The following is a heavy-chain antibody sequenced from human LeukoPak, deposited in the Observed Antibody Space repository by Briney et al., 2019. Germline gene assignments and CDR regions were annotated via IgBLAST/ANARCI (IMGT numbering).Heavy chain of an antibody. CDR2: VFASGSA. CDR1: GGSVSGHH. CDR3: ARHHHYGDYDYCDF. D-gene: IGHD4-17*01. J-gene: IGHJ4*02. V-gene: IGHV4-59*08. Sequence: SETLSLTCSVAGGSVSGHHWSWIRQTPERGLECVGCVFASGSANNNPFYKSRVTVPADMSRNQFYLGLQSVSASDTGVDFCARHHHYGDYDYCDFWGQGTLVTASS.